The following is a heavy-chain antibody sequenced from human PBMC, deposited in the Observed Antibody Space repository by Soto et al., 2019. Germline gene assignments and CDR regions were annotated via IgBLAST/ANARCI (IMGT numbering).Heavy chain of an antibody. CDR3: ARRLMTTEKNDYYYYYGMDV. CDR2: IYPGDSDT. D-gene: IGHD4-17*01. J-gene: IGHJ6*02. V-gene: IGHV5-51*01. Sequence: PGESLKISCKGSGYSFTSYWIGWVRQMPGKGLEWMGIIYPGDSDTRYSPSFQGQVTISADKSISTAYLQWSSLKASDTAMYYCARRLMTTEKNDYYYYYGMDVWGQGTTVTGSS. CDR1: GYSFTSYW.